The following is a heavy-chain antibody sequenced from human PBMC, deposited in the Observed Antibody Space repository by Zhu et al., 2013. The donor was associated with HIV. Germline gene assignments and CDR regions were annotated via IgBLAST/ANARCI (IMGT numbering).Heavy chain of an antibody. V-gene: IGHV1-2*02. Sequence: QVQLVQSGAEVKKPGASVKVSCKASGYTFNGFYMHWVRQAPGQGLEWMGWIKPNSGDTNHAQKFQGRVTVTRDTSITTVYMELSRLRSDDTAVYYCARDQRSGYLAYYNYGMDVWGQGTTVTVSS. D-gene: IGHD3-3*01. J-gene: IGHJ6*02. CDR3: ARDQRSGYLAYYNYGMDV. CDR2: IKPNSGDT. CDR1: GYTFNGFY.